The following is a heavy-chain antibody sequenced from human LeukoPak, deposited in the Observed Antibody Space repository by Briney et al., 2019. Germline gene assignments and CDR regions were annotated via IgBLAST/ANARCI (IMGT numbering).Heavy chain of an antibody. Sequence: GSLGPLWAASGFSVSDNYIHWVRQPPGKGLEWVSVIYTGGSAHYAASVKGRFTISRDNSKSTLYLQMTSLRTEDTAIYYCVKSCGGTGGPGIRDFDFWGRGTVVSVSS. CDR1: GFSVSDNY. V-gene: IGHV3-53*01. CDR2: IYTGGSA. D-gene: IGHD6-13*01. J-gene: IGHJ4*02. CDR3: VKSCGGTGGPGIRDFDF.